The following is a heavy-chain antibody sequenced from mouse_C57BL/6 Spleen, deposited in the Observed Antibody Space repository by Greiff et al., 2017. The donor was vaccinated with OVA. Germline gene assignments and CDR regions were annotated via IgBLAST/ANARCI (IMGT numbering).Heavy chain of an antibody. CDR2: INPSSGYT. CDR3: ARSGYDFLFDY. J-gene: IGHJ2*01. CDR1: GYTFTSYT. Sequence: QVQLVESGAELARPGASVKMSCKASGYTFTSYTMHWVKQRPGQGLEWIGYINPSSGYTKYNQKFKDKATLTADKSSSTAYMQLSSLTSEDSAVYYCARSGYDFLFDYWGQGTTLTVSS. D-gene: IGHD2-4*01. V-gene: IGHV1-4*01.